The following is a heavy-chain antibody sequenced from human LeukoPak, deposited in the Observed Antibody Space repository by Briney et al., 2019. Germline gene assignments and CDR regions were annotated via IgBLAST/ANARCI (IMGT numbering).Heavy chain of an antibody. CDR1: GGSISSYY. J-gene: IGHJ4*02. Sequence: PSETLSLTCTVSGGSISSYYWSWIRQPPGKGLEWIGYIYDSGSTNYNPSLKSRVTISVDMSKNQFSLRLTSVTAADTAVYYCARGSGGYLLGFDYWGRGTLATVSP. CDR3: ARGSGGYLLGFDY. V-gene: IGHV4-59*01. CDR2: IYDSGST. D-gene: IGHD1-26*01.